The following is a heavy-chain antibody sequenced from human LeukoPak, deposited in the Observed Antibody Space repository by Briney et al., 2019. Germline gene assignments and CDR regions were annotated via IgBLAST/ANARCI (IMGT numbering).Heavy chain of an antibody. J-gene: IGHJ4*02. V-gene: IGHV3-66*01. Sequence: GGSLRLSCTASGFSFSHNYMNWVRRAPGKGLEWIALIYSGGNTHYADSVKGRFTISRDNAKNSLYLQMNSLRAEDTAVYYCARAPGTTAPDYWGQGTLVTVSS. CDR1: GFSFSHNY. CDR3: ARAPGTTAPDY. CDR2: IYSGGNT. D-gene: IGHD1-1*01.